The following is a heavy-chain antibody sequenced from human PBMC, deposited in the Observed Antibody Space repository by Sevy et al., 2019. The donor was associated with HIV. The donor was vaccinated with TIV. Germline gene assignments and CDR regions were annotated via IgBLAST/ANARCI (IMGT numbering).Heavy chain of an antibody. CDR1: GGTFSSYA. CDR3: ARAPRKQWLVTYYFDY. CDR2: IIPIFGTA. Sequence: ASVKVSCKASGGTFSSYAISWVRQAPGQGLEWMGGIIPIFGTANYAQKFQGRVTITADESTSTAYMELSSLRSEDTAVYYCARAPRKQWLVTYYFDYWGQRTLVTVSS. V-gene: IGHV1-69*13. J-gene: IGHJ4*02. D-gene: IGHD6-19*01.